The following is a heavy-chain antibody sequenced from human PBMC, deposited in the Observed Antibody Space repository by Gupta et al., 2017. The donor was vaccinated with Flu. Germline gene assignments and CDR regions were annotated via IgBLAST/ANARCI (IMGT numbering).Heavy chain of an antibody. Sequence: EVQLVQSGAEVKKPGESLKISCKGSGYSFTSYWIGWVRQMPGKGLEWMGIIYPGDSDTRYSPSFQGQVTISADKSISTAYLQWSSLKASDTAMYYCARIPVEYSSSPAPNWLDPWGQGTLVTVSS. CDR3: ARIPVEYSSSPAPNWLDP. V-gene: IGHV5-51*01. CDR2: IYPGDSDT. CDR1: GYSFTSYW. D-gene: IGHD6-6*01. J-gene: IGHJ5*02.